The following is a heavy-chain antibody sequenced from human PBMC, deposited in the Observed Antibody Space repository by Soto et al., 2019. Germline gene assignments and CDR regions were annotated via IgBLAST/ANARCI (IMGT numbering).Heavy chain of an antibody. J-gene: IGHJ4*02. Sequence: EVQLVESGGGLVQPGRSLRLSCAASGFNFEDYAMHWVRQAPGKGLEWVSGITWNSGRIGYADSVKGRFTISRNNAKNSLYLEMNSLRAEDTALYYCVKAYYYGSGSQYVDFWGQGTWVTVSS. V-gene: IGHV3-9*01. D-gene: IGHD3-10*01. CDR2: ITWNSGRI. CDR1: GFNFEDYA. CDR3: VKAYYYGSGSQYVDF.